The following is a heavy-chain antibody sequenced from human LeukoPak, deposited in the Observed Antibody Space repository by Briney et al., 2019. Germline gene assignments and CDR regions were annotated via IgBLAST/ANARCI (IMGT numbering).Heavy chain of an antibody. CDR1: GFTFSSYS. D-gene: IGHD3-16*01. CDR2: ISSSSGTI. CDR3: ARDSSYASNFDHFDF. V-gene: IGHV3-48*01. J-gene: IGHJ4*02. Sequence: QPGGSLRLSCAASGFTFSSYSMNWVRQAPGKGLEWVSYISSSSGTIYYADSVKGRFTISRDNAKNSLYLQMNSLRAEDTAVYYCARDSSYASNFDHFDFWGQGTLVTVSS.